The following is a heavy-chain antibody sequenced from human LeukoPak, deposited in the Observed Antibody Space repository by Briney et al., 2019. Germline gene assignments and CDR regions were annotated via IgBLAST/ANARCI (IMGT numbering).Heavy chain of an antibody. J-gene: IGHJ4*03. Sequence: PGGSLRLSCAASGFTFSSYAMHWVRQAPGKGLEWVAVISYDGSNKYYADSVKGRFTISRDNSKNTLYLQMNSLRAEDTAVYYCARQNSGWYYYFDYWGQGTTVTVSS. CDR3: ARQNSGWYYYFDY. D-gene: IGHD6-19*01. CDR2: ISYDGSNK. CDR1: GFTFSSYA. V-gene: IGHV3-30-3*01.